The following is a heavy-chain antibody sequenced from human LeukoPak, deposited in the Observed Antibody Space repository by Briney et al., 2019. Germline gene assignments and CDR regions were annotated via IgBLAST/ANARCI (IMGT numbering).Heavy chain of an antibody. V-gene: IGHV4-4*07. D-gene: IGHD3-10*01. CDR1: GGSISSYY. J-gene: IGHJ4*02. CDR2: IYTSGST. Sequence: SETLSLTCTVSGGSISSYYWGWIRQPAGKGLEWIGRIYTSGSTNYNPSLKSRVTMSVDTSKNQFSLKLNSVTAADTAVYYCARAIWYGSGTTAFDYWGPGTLVTVSS. CDR3: ARAIWYGSGTTAFDY.